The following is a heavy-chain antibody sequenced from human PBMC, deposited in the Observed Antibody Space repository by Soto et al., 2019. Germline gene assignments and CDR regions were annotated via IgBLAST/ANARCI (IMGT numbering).Heavy chain of an antibody. Sequence: PGGSLRLSCAASGFTFSNAWMNWVRQAPGKGLEWVGRIKSKTDCGTTDYAAPVKGRFTISRDDSKNTLYLQMNSLKTEDTAVYYCTTGHDPQYYYYGMDVWGQGTTVTVSS. CDR3: TTGHDPQYYYYGMDV. V-gene: IGHV3-15*07. CDR1: GFTFSNAW. J-gene: IGHJ6*02. CDR2: IKSKTDCGTT.